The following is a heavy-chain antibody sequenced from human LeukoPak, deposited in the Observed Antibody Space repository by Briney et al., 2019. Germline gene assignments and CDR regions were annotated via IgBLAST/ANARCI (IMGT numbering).Heavy chain of an antibody. V-gene: IGHV1-18*01. J-gene: IGHJ4*02. Sequence: ASVKVSCKASGYTFTSYGISWVRQAPGQGLEWMGWISAYNGNTNYAQKLQGRVTMTTDTSTSTAYMELRSLRSDDTAVYYCARDRSAGTYYYGSGIYWGQGTLVTVSS. CDR1: GYTFTSYG. CDR2: ISAYNGNT. D-gene: IGHD3-10*01. CDR3: ARDRSAGTYYYGSGIY.